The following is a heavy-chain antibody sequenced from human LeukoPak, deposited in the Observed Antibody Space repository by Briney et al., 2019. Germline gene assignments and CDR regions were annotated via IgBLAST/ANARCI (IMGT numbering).Heavy chain of an antibody. J-gene: IGHJ4*02. Sequence: GGSLRLSCAASGFTFSSYEMNWVRQAPGKGLEWVPYISSSGSTIYYADSVKGRFTISRDNAKNSLYLQMNSLRVEDTAVYYCACNWYPENLDYWGQGTLVTVSS. V-gene: IGHV3-48*03. CDR2: ISSSGSTI. D-gene: IGHD6-13*01. CDR1: GFTFSSYE. CDR3: ACNWYPENLDY.